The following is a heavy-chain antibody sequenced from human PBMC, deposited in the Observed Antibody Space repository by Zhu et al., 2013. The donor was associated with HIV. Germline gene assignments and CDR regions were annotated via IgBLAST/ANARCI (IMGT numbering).Heavy chain of an antibody. CDR1: GYTFTSYY. CDR2: INPLTGGT. Sequence: QVQLVQSGAAVRKPGASVQLPCTTSGYTFTSYYLHWVRQVPGHRFEWIGEINPLTGGTTLAQAFKERVVMTSDTSAHTIYLDLRSLSLDDTAVYYCTRTTAVTMFAMIVGHYYYAMDIWGRGT. J-gene: IGHJ6*02. CDR3: TRTTAVTMFAMIVGHYYYAMDI. V-gene: IGHV1-46*01. D-gene: IGHD3-3*01.